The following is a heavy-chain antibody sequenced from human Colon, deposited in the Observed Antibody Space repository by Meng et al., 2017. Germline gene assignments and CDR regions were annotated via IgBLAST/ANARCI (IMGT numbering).Heavy chain of an antibody. CDR3: ARIVGDGPDY. CDR1: GFTFINYS. J-gene: IGHJ4*02. Sequence: EVQLVESGGGLVKPGESLRFSCAASGFTFINYSVVRVRQAAGKGLEWVSSISSSSAYIYYADSVKGRFTISRDNAKNSVYLQMNSLRAEDTAVYYCARIVGDGPDYWGQGTLVTVSS. CDR2: ISSSSAYI. V-gene: IGHV3-21*01. D-gene: IGHD3-16*01.